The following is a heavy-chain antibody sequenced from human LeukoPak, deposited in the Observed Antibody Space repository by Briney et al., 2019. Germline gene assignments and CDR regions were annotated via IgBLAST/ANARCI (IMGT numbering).Heavy chain of an antibody. D-gene: IGHD6-13*01. CDR1: ASSFTSCG. Sequence: VASVKVCCNGSASSFTSCGIYWVRHAPGQGLEWMGWISAYNGNTTYAQKLQGRVTMTTDTSTSTGYMELRSLRSDDTAVYYCAREGVSRQLVGNGWFDPWGQGTLVTVSS. CDR2: ISAYNGNT. CDR3: AREGVSRQLVGNGWFDP. J-gene: IGHJ5*02. V-gene: IGHV1-18*01.